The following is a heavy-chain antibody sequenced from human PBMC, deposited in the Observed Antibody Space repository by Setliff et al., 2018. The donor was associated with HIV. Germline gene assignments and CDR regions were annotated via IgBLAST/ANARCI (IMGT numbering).Heavy chain of an antibody. CDR1: GYSISSGYY. Sequence: SETLSLTCAVSGYSISSGYYWGWIRQPPGKGLEWIGSICHSGSTYYNPSLKSRVTISVDTSKNQFSLNLSSVTAADTAVYYCARQFTVQWLVSTYGMDVWGQGTTVTVSS. CDR3: ARQFTVQWLVSTYGMDV. J-gene: IGHJ6*02. CDR2: ICHSGST. V-gene: IGHV4-38-2*01. D-gene: IGHD6-19*01.